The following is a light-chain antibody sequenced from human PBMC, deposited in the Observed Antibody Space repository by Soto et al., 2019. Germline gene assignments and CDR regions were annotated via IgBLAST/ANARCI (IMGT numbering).Light chain of an antibody. Sequence: QSALAQPSSVSGSPGQSITISCTGTSTDVGGYNYVSWYQHHSGKAPKLLIYEVTNRPSVISDRFSGSKSVNTAFLTVSGLQAEDEANYYCSSFKGTNSFVFGTGTKVTVL. CDR3: SSFKGTNSFV. CDR1: STDVGGYNY. J-gene: IGLJ1*01. CDR2: EVT. V-gene: IGLV2-14*01.